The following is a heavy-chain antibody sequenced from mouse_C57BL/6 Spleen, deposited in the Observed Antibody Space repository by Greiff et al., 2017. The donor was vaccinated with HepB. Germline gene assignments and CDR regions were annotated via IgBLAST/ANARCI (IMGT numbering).Heavy chain of an antibody. J-gene: IGHJ4*01. CDR3: AAGSSGTGAMDY. D-gene: IGHD3-2*02. CDR1: GYTFTSYW. CDR2: INPSNGGT. Sequence: VQLQQPGTELVKPGASVKLSCKASGYTFTSYWMHWVKQRPGQGLEWIGNINPSNGGTNYNEKFKSKATLTVDKSSSTAYMQLSSLTSEDYAVYYCAAGSSGTGAMDYWGQGTSVTVSS. V-gene: IGHV1-53*01.